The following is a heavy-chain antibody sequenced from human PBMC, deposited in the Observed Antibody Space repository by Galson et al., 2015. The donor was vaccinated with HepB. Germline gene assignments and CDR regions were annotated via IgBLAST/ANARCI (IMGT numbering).Heavy chain of an antibody. D-gene: IGHD1-14*01. CDR1: GYTLAELS. Sequence: SVKVSCKVAGYTLAELSIHWVRQAPGKGLEWMGGFDLEDGETVYAQKFQGRLIMTEDKSTDTAYMELSGLKSDDTAVYYCAALAGGRTGTTLVPIKDYYYYYMDVWGKGTTVTVSS. CDR3: AALAGGRTGTTLVPIKDYYYYYMDV. J-gene: IGHJ6*03. CDR2: FDLEDGET. V-gene: IGHV1-24*01.